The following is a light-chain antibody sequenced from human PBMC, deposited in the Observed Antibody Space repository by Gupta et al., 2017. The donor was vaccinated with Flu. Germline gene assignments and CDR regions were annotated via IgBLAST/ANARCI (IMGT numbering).Light chain of an antibody. Sequence: SSELPQPPSVSVAPGPTAPLTCGGKHLLPRTLHWYQQRPGQAPLLVVFEDSDRPSGIPDRFSGSNSGATATLTITRVEAGEEADYYCQVWELNSDNWVFGGGIKLTVL. CDR2: EDS. CDR1: HLLPRT. CDR3: QVWELNSDNWV. J-gene: IGLJ3*02. V-gene: IGLV3-21*02.